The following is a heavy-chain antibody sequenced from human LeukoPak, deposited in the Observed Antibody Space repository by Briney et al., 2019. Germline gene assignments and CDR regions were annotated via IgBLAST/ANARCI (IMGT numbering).Heavy chain of an antibody. CDR1: GFTFSSYA. V-gene: IGHV3-21*01. J-gene: IGHJ4*02. CDR3: ASMELSLPENFDY. D-gene: IGHD3-16*02. Sequence: GGSLRLSCAASGFTFSSYAMHWVRQAPGKGLEWVSSISSSSSYIYHADSVKGRFTISRDNAKNSLYLQMNSLRAEDTAVYYCASMELSLPENFDYWGQGTLVTVSS. CDR2: ISSSSSYI.